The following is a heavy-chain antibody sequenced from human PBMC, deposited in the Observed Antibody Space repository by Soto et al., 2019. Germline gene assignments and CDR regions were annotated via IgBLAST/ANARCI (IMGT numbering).Heavy chain of an antibody. CDR1: GGTFSSYT. V-gene: IGHV1-69*02. D-gene: IGHD3-10*01. CDR2: IIPILGIA. J-gene: IGHJ3*02. Sequence: SVKVSCKASGGTFSSYTISWVRQAPGQGLEWMGRIIPILGIANYAQKFQGRVTITADKSTSTAYMELSSLRSEDTAVYYCARGDYYGSGSWVAFDIWGQGTMVTVSS. CDR3: ARGDYYGSGSWVAFDI.